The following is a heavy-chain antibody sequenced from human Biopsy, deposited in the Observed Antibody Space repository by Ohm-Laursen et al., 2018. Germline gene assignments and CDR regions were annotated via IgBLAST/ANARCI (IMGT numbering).Heavy chain of an antibody. CDR1: GYSFTNFG. V-gene: IGHV1-46*01. D-gene: IGHD6-19*01. CDR2: INPSGGST. J-gene: IGHJ4*02. CDR3: ARAVAGTGGVFDS. Sequence: SVKVSCKGSGYSFTNFGITWVRQAPGQGLEWMASINPSGGSTTYAQRFQGRLIMTRDTSTSSIYMELSSLRSEDTAIYFCARAVAGTGGVFDSWGQGTLVTVSS.